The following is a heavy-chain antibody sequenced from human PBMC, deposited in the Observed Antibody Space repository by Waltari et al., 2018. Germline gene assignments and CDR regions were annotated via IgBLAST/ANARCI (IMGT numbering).Heavy chain of an antibody. Sequence: EVQLVESGGGLVQPGGSLRLSCAVSGVTFSDTWIHWVRQTPGKGLMWVSRINSDGRTTNYADSVTGRFTISRDNAKNMVYLQMHSLGAEDTAVYYCATAGNYRFDFWGQGTLVTVSP. CDR2: INSDGRTT. CDR3: ATAGNYRFDF. V-gene: IGHV3-74*01. J-gene: IGHJ4*02. D-gene: IGHD1-26*01. CDR1: GVTFSDTW.